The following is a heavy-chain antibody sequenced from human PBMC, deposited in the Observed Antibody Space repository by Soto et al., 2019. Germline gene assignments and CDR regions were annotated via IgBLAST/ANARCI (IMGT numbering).Heavy chain of an antibody. Sequence: QVQLVQSGAEVKKPGASVKVSCKASGYTFTSYGISWVRQAPGQGLEWMGRISAYNGNTNYAQKLQGRVTMTRDTSTSTAYMELRSLRSEDTAVYYCARDAQGVFLHYWGQGTLVTVSS. D-gene: IGHD3-16*01. V-gene: IGHV1-18*01. J-gene: IGHJ4*02. CDR2: ISAYNGNT. CDR3: ARDAQGVFLHY. CDR1: GYTFTSYG.